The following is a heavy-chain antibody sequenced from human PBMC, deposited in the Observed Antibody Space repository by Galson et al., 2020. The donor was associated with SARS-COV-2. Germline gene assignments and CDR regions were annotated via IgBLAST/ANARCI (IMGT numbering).Heavy chain of an antibody. V-gene: IGHV1-18*04. CDR3: ARDWRVAAAEPFDY. Sequence: ASVTVSCKASGYTFTSYGISWVRQAPGQGLEWMGWISAYNGNTNYAQKLQGRVTMTTDTSTSTAYMELRSLRSDDTAVYYCARDWRVAAAEPFDYWGQGTLGNVYS. D-gene: IGHD6-13*01. CDR1: GYTFTSYG. J-gene: IGHJ4*02. CDR2: ISAYNGNT.